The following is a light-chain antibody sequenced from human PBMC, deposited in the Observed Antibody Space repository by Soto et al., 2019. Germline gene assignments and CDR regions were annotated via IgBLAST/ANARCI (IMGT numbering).Light chain of an antibody. CDR3: QQSYIAPGT. Sequence: DIQMTQSPSSLSASVGDRVTITCRASQSISSYLNWYQQKPGNAPKLLIYAASTLQSGVPSRFSGSGSGTDFTLTISSLQPEDFATYYCQQSYIAPGTFGQGTKVEIK. CDR1: QSISSY. CDR2: AAS. V-gene: IGKV1-39*01. J-gene: IGKJ1*01.